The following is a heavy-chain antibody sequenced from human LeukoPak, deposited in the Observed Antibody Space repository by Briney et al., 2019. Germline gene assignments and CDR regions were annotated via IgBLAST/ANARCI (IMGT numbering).Heavy chain of an antibody. J-gene: IGHJ6*03. CDR2: IIPIFGTA. V-gene: IGHV1-69*05. CDR1: GGTFSSYA. CDR3: ARGDVDTAMVTRYYYYYYMDV. Sequence: SVKVSCKASGGTFSSYAISWVRQAPGQGLEWMGGIIPIFGTANYAQKFQGRVTITTDESTSTAYMELSSLRSEDTAAYYCARGDVDTAMVTRYYYYYYMDVWGKGTTVTVSS. D-gene: IGHD5-18*01.